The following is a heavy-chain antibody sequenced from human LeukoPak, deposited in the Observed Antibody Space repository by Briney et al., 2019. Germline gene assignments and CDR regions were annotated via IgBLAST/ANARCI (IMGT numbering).Heavy chain of an antibody. CDR1: GFTFNTYS. D-gene: IGHD4-17*01. CDR3: ARDLYGDYAGSSFRY. Sequence: GGSLRLSCAASGFTFNTYSMNWVRQAPGKGLEWVSSISSSGSYLYYADSLKGRFTISRDNAKNSLYLQMNSLRVEDTAVYYCARDLYGDYAGSSFRYWGRGTLVAVSS. J-gene: IGHJ4*02. V-gene: IGHV3-21*06. CDR2: ISSSGSYL.